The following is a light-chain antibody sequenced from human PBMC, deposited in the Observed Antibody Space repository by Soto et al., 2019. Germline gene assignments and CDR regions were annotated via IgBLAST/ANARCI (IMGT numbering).Light chain of an antibody. V-gene: IGKV1-39*01. J-gene: IGKJ3*01. CDR1: KSINTY. CDR2: TAT. CDR3: QQSYSPSIT. Sequence: VDRVTITCRATKSINTYVNWYQQKPGKAPKLLIYTATSLQSGVPSRFSGSGSGTDFTLTISSLKPEDLETYYCQQSYSPSITFGPGTKVDIK.